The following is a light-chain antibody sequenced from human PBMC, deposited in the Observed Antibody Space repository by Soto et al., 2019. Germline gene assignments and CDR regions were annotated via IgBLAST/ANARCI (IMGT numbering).Light chain of an antibody. Sequence: DIVITQSPATLSVSPGERVTLSCRASQSVSSNLAWYQQKPGQAPRLLIYGASTRATGITARFSGSGSGTEFTLTISSLQSEDFAVYYCQQYNNWPRTFGQGTKVDIK. V-gene: IGKV3-15*01. CDR3: QQYNNWPRT. CDR1: QSVSSN. J-gene: IGKJ1*01. CDR2: GAS.